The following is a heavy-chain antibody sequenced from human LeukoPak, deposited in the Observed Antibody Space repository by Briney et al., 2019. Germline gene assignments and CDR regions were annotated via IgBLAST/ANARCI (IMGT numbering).Heavy chain of an antibody. CDR1: GFTVSSNY. Sequence: GGSLRLSCAASGFTVSSNYMSWVRQAPGKGLEWVSVIYSGGSTYYADSVKGRFTISRDNSKNTLYLQMNSLRAEDTAVYYCARVQWLVSYYFDYWGQGTPVTVSS. V-gene: IGHV3-66*01. CDR2: IYSGGST. CDR3: ARVQWLVSYYFDY. J-gene: IGHJ4*02. D-gene: IGHD6-19*01.